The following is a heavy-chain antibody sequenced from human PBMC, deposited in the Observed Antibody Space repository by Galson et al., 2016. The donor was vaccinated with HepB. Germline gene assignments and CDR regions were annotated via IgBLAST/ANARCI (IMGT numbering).Heavy chain of an antibody. CDR2: IDWDDDK. Sequence: PALVKPTQTLTLTCTFSGFSLSTNGMSVSWIRQPPGKALEWLALIDWDDDKYYSTSLKTRLTISKDTAKNQVVLTMTNMDPVDTATYYCARTAVPLAARDYYMDVWGKGTTVTVSS. V-gene: IGHV2-70*01. J-gene: IGHJ6*03. D-gene: IGHD2/OR15-2a*01. CDR3: ARTAVPLAARDYYMDV. CDR1: GFSLSTNGMS.